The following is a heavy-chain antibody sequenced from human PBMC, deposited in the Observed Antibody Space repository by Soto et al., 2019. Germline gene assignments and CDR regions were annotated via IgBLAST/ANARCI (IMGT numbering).Heavy chain of an antibody. J-gene: IGHJ3*02. CDR1: GYTFTSYG. CDR2: ISAYNGNT. CDR3: ARKYYYDSSGFPLAFDI. D-gene: IGHD3-22*01. Sequence: ASVKVSCKASGYTFTSYGISWVRQAPGQGLEWMGWISAYNGNTNYAQKFQGRVTMTTDTSTSTAYMELSSLRSEDTAVYYCARKYYYDSSGFPLAFDIWGQGTMVTVSS. V-gene: IGHV1-18*01.